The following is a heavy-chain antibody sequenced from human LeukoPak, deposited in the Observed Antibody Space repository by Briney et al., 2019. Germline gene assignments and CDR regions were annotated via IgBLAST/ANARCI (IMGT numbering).Heavy chain of an antibody. V-gene: IGHV4-30-4*08. CDR1: GGSISSGDYY. CDR2: IYYSGST. D-gene: IGHD3-3*01. J-gene: IGHJ5*02. CDR3: ARYYDFWSGLLANWFDP. Sequence: PSETLSLTCTVSGGSISSGDYYWSWIRQPPGKGLEWIGYIYYSGSTYYNPSLKSRVTISVDTSENQFSLKLSSVTAADTSVYYCARYYDFWSGLLANWFDPWGQGTLVTVSS.